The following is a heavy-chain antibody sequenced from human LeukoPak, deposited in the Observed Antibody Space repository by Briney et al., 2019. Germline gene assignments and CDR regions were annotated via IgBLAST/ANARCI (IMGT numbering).Heavy chain of an antibody. J-gene: IGHJ4*02. CDR1: GFTFSSNS. CDR2: ISSSSSYI. V-gene: IGHV3-21*01. CDR3: ARAYVVVPAALDY. D-gene: IGHD2-2*01. Sequence: GGSLGFSCAASGFTFSSNSMTWVRQAPGKGLEWVSSISSSSSYIYYADSVKGRFTISRDNAKNSLYLQMNSLRAEDTAVYYCARAYVVVPAALDYWGQGTLVTVSS.